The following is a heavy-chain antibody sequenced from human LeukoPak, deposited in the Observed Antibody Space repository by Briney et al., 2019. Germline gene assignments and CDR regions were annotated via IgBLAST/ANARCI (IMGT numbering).Heavy chain of an antibody. CDR2: ISGSGGST. V-gene: IGHV3-23*01. CDR1: GFTFSSYG. J-gene: IGHJ4*02. D-gene: IGHD3-10*01. Sequence: PGGSLRLSCAASGFTFSSYGMSWVRQAPGKGLEWVSAISGSGGSTYYADSVKGRFTISRDNSKNTLYLQMNSLRAEDTAVYYCARDSIYGSGVFDYWGQGTLVTVSS. CDR3: ARDSIYGSGVFDY.